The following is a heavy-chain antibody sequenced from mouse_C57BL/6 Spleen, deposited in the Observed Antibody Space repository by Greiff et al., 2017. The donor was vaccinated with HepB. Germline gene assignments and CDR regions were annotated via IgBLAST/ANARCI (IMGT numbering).Heavy chain of an antibody. Sequence: VKLQESGPELVKPGASVKISCKASGYAFSSSWMNWVKQRPGKGLEWIGRIYPGDGDTNYNGKFKGKATLTADKSSSTAYMQLSSLTSEDSAVYFCARSYDYDDGVFDYWGQGTTLTVSS. J-gene: IGHJ2*01. CDR3: ARSYDYDDGVFDY. CDR2: IYPGDGDT. CDR1: GYAFSSSW. V-gene: IGHV1-82*01. D-gene: IGHD2-4*01.